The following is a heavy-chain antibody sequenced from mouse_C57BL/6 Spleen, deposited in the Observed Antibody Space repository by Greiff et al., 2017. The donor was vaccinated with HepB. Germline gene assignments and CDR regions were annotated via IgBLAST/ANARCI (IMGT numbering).Heavy chain of an antibody. CDR1: GYTFTDYE. CDR2: IDPETGGT. V-gene: IGHV1-15*01. J-gene: IGHJ4*01. Sequence: VQLQQSGAELVRPGASVTLSCKASGYTFTDYEMHWVKQTPVHGLEWIGAIDPETGGTAYNQKFKGKAILTADKSSSTAYMELRSLTSEDSAVYYCNNGYTMDYWGQGTSVTVSS. D-gene: IGHD2-2*01. CDR3: NNGYTMDY.